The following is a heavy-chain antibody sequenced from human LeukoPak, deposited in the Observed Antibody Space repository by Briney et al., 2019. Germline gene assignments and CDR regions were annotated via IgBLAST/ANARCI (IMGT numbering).Heavy chain of an antibody. D-gene: IGHD1-14*01. J-gene: IGHJ4*02. CDR2: IYSGGST. Sequence: GGSLRLSWAASGFTVSSNYMSWVHKAPGKVLEWVSVIYSGGSTYYADSVKGRFTISRDNSKNTLYLQMNSLRAEDTAMYYCAREPGMDVWGQGTLVTVSS. CDR3: AREPGMDV. V-gene: IGHV3-66*01. CDR1: GFTVSSNY.